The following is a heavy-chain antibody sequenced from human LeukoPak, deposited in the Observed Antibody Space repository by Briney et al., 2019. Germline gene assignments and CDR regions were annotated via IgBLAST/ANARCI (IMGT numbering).Heavy chain of an antibody. D-gene: IGHD6-19*01. J-gene: IGHJ4*02. CDR2: IGIRGDT. Sequence: GGFLRLSCAASGFTFIDYDMHWVRQVIGKGLEWVSAIGIRGDTHYSGSVKGRFTISRENAESSLYLQMNSLRAEDTAVYYCARGGIQVSGIDEFDYWGQGTLVTVSS. V-gene: IGHV3-13*01. CDR1: GFTFIDYD. CDR3: ARGGIQVSGIDEFDY.